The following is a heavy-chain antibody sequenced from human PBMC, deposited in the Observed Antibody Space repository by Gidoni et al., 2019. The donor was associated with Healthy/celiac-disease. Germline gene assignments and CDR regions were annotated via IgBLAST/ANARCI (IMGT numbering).Heavy chain of an antibody. D-gene: IGHD1-26*01. CDR3: AKGDGSYYPTY. CDR1: FTFSSYA. Sequence: EVQLLESGGGLVQPGFTFSSYAMSWVRMAPGKGLEWVSAMSGSGGSTYYADSVKGRFTISRDNSKHTLYLQMNSLRAEDTAVYYCAKGDGSYYPTYWGQGTLVTVSS. CDR2: MSGSGGST. J-gene: IGHJ4*02. V-gene: IGHV3-23*01.